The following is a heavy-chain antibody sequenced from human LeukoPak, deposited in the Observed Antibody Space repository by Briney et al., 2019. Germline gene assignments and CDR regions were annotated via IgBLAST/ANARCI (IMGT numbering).Heavy chain of an antibody. Sequence: SGGSLRLSCAAPGFTFSSYGMSWVRQAPGKGLEWVSAISGSGGSTYYADSVKGRFTISRDNGKNSLYLQMNRLRAEDTAVYYCARPRGCGSSRCNNFDYWGQGTLVTVSS. V-gene: IGHV3-23*01. CDR3: ARPRGCGSSRCNNFDY. CDR1: GFTFSSYG. CDR2: ISGSGGST. J-gene: IGHJ4*02. D-gene: IGHD2-2*01.